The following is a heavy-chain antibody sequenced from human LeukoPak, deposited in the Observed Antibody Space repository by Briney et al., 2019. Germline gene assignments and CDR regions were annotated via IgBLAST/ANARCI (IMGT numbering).Heavy chain of an antibody. J-gene: IGHJ4*02. CDR3: ARLVPATASLDY. CDR2: IYTSGST. CDR1: GDSISTYY. D-gene: IGHD2-21*02. Sequence: PSDTLSLTCSVSGDSISTYYWTWIRQPAGKGLEWIGRIYTSGSTNYNPSLKSRVTMSVDTSKNQFSLKLSSVTAADTAVYYCARLVPATASLDYWGQGTLVTVSS. V-gene: IGHV4-4*07.